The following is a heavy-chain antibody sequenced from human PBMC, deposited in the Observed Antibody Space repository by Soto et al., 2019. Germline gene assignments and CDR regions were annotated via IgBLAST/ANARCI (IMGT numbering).Heavy chain of an antibody. J-gene: IGHJ4*02. CDR1: GFTFSSYA. V-gene: IGHV3-30-3*01. CDR2: ISYDGSNK. Sequence: QVQLVESGGGVVQPGRSLRLSCAASGFTFSSYAMHWVRQAPGKGLEWVAVISYDGSNKYYADSVKGRFTISRDNSKNTLYLQMNSLRAVDTAVYYCARDYGDSYFDYWGQGTLVTVSS. CDR3: ARDYGDSYFDY. D-gene: IGHD4-17*01.